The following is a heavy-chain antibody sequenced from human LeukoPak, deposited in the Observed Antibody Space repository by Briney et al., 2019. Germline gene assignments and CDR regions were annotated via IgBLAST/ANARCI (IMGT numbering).Heavy chain of an antibody. CDR3: ARVSGQWLVIDY. V-gene: IGHV1-46*01. Sequence: ASVKVSCKASGYTFTSYYMHGVRQAPGQGLEWMGIINPSGGSTSYAQKFQGRVTMTRDTSTSTVYMELSSLRSEDTAVYYCARVSGQWLVIDYWGQGTLVTVSS. J-gene: IGHJ4*02. CDR2: INPSGGST. D-gene: IGHD6-19*01. CDR1: GYTFTSYY.